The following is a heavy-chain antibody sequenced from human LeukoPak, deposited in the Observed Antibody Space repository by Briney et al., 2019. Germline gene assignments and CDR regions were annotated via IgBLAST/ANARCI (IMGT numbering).Heavy chain of an antibody. CDR2: INGDGSTT. D-gene: IGHD3-22*01. J-gene: IGHJ4*02. Sequence: GGSLRLSCAASGFTFSRYWMHWVRQVPGKGLVWVSLINGDGSTTSYADFVKSRFTISRDNAKNTLSLQVNSLRAEDTAVYYCATGNYYDSRGYYTFGYWGQGTLVTVSS. CDR1: GFTFSRYW. CDR3: ATGNYYDSRGYYTFGY. V-gene: IGHV3-74*01.